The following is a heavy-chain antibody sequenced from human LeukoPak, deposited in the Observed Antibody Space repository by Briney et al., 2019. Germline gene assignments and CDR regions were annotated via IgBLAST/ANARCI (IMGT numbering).Heavy chain of an antibody. CDR2: IRQDGGEK. Sequence: GGSLRLSCAASGFTFSNYWMNWVRQAPGKGLEWVANIRQDGGEKYYVDSVKGRFTISRDNTKNSLYLQMNSLKAEDTAVYFCARTAAAAIGDSWGRGTLVTVSS. CDR3: ARTAAAAIGDS. CDR1: GFTFSNYW. D-gene: IGHD2-2*02. V-gene: IGHV3-7*01. J-gene: IGHJ4*02.